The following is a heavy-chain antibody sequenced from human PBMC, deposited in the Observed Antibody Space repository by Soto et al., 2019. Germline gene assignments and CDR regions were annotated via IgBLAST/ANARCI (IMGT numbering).Heavy chain of an antibody. J-gene: IGHJ4*02. CDR2: IRSKTYGGTT. Sequence: SGGSLRLSCTASGFTFGDYTLTWFRQVPGKGLQWVGFIRSKTYGGTTEYAASVKGRFTISRDDSKSIAYLQMNSLKTEDTAVYYCTRAGIYYDSSGPDYWGQGT. CDR1: GFTFGDYT. V-gene: IGHV3-49*03. D-gene: IGHD3-22*01. CDR3: TRAGIYYDSSGPDY.